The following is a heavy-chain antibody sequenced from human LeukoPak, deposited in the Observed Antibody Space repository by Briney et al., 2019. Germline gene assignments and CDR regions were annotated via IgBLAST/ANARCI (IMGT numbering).Heavy chain of an antibody. V-gene: IGHV4-39*01. CDR2: IYYSGNT. CDR1: DDSISSSNSY. CDR3: ARLPRYYYDSKVDY. Sequence: SETLSLTCTVSDDSISSSNSYWGWIRQPPGKGLEWIGSIYYSGNTYYNASLKSRVTISVDTSKNQFSLKLTSVTAADTAVYYCARLPRYYYDSKVDYWGQGTLVTVSS. D-gene: IGHD3-22*01. J-gene: IGHJ4*02.